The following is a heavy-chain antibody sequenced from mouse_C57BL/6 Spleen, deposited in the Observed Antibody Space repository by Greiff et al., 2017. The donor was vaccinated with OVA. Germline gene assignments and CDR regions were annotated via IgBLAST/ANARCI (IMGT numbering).Heavy chain of an antibody. CDR1: GFTFSSYA. J-gene: IGHJ2*01. CDR2: ISSGGDYI. Sequence: EVQVVESGEGLVKPGGSLKLSCAASGFTFSSYAMSWVRQTPEKRLEWVAYISSGGDYIYYADTVKGRCTISRDNARNTLYLQMSSLKSEDTAMYYCTREGGVHYFDYWGQGTTLTVSS. CDR3: TREGGVHYFDY. V-gene: IGHV5-9-1*02.